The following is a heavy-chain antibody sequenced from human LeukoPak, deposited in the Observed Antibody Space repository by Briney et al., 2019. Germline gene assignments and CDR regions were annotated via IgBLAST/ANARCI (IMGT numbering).Heavy chain of an antibody. CDR1: GGSFSGYY. CDR3: ARDDNWFDP. V-gene: IGHV4-34*01. Sequence: PSETLSLTCAVYGGSFSGYYWSWIRQPPGKGLEWIGEINHSGSTNYNPSLKSRVTISVDTSKNQFSLKLSSVTAADTAVYYCARDDNWFDPWGQGTLVTVSS. CDR2: INHSGST. J-gene: IGHJ5*02.